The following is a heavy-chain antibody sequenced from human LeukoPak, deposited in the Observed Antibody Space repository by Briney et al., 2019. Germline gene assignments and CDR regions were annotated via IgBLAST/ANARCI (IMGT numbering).Heavy chain of an antibody. D-gene: IGHD6-19*01. Sequence: GGSLRLSCAASGFTFSSYGMSWVCQAPGKGLEWVSAISDSGGSTYYADSVKGRFTISRDNSRNTLYLQMNSLRAEDTAVYYCAKTGPGSGWARYYFDYWGQGTLVTVSS. J-gene: IGHJ4*02. CDR1: GFTFSSYG. V-gene: IGHV3-23*01. CDR2: ISDSGGST. CDR3: AKTGPGSGWARYYFDY.